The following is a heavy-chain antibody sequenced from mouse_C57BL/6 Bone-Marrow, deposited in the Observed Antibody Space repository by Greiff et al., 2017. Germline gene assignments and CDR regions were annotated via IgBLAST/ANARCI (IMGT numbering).Heavy chain of an antibody. CDR2: IRLKSDNYAT. Sequence: EVKVEESGGGLVQPGGSMKLSCVASGFTFSNYWMNWVRQSPEKGLEWVAQIRLKSDNYATHYAESVKGRFTISRDDSKSSVYLQMNNLRAEDTGIYYCTWGMITPYYFDYWGKGTTLTVSS. V-gene: IGHV6-3*01. J-gene: IGHJ2*01. CDR1: GFTFSNYW. CDR3: TWGMITPYYFDY. D-gene: IGHD2-4*01.